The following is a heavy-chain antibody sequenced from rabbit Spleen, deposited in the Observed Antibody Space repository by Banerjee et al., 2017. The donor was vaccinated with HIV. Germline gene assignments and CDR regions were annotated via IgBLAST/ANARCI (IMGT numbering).Heavy chain of an antibody. J-gene: IGHJ4*01. CDR1: GFSFSSSYD. CDR3: ARDLVGVIGWNFYL. V-gene: IGHV1S45*01. CDR2: INAATGKP. D-gene: IGHD1-1*01. Sequence: QEQLVESGGGLVKPGASLTLICTASGFSFSSSYDMCWVRQAPGKGLEWVACINAATGKPVYATWAKGRFTISRTSSTTVTLRMTSLTAADRATYFCARDLVGVIGWNFYLWGPGTLVTVS.